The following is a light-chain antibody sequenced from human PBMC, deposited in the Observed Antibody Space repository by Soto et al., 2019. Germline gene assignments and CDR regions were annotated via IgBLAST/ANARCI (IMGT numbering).Light chain of an antibody. Sequence: EVVVTQSPATLSVSPGERATLSCRASQSVDSNLVWYQQKPGQAPRLLIYGASTRATGIPGRFSGSGFGTEFTLAISSLQSEDFAVYYCQQYKHWPRTFGQGTKVEIK. V-gene: IGKV3-15*01. CDR3: QQYKHWPRT. J-gene: IGKJ1*01. CDR1: QSVDSN. CDR2: GAS.